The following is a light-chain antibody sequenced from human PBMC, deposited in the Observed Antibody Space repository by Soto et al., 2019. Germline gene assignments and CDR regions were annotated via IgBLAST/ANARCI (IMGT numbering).Light chain of an antibody. CDR1: QDISNY. V-gene: IGKV1-33*01. Sequence: DIQMTQSPSSLSASVGDRVTITCQASQDISNYLNWYQQKPGKAPKLLIYDASNLETGVPSRFSGSGSGTDFTVTISSLQPGDIATYYCQQYDNLPLSFGGGTKVDIK. J-gene: IGKJ4*01. CDR3: QQYDNLPLS. CDR2: DAS.